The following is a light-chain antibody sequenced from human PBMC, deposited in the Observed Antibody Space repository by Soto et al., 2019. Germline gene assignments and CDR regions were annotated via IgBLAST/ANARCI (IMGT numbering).Light chain of an antibody. V-gene: IGKV3-11*01. Sequence: EIVLSHAPATLSVSPGERATLSCRASQSVSSYLAWYQQKPGQAPRLLIYDASNRATGIPARFSGSGSGTDFTLTISSLEPEDFAVYYCQQHHNWPWTFGQGTKVDI. CDR3: QQHHNWPWT. CDR1: QSVSSY. J-gene: IGKJ1*01. CDR2: DAS.